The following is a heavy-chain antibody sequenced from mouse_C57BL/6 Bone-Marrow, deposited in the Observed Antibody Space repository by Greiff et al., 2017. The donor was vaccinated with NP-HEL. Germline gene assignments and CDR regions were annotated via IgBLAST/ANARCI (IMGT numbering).Heavy chain of an antibody. V-gene: IGHV1-72*01. D-gene: IGHD2-2*01. CDR2: IDPNSGGT. CDR1: GYTFTSYW. Sequence: QVQLKQPGAELVKPGASVKLSCKDSGYTFTSYWMHWVKQRPGRGLEWIGRIDPNSGGTKYNEKFKSKATLTVDKPSSTAYMQLSSLTSEDSAVYYCARSLYGYYGYFDVWGTGTTVTVSS. CDR3: ARSLYGYYGYFDV. J-gene: IGHJ1*03.